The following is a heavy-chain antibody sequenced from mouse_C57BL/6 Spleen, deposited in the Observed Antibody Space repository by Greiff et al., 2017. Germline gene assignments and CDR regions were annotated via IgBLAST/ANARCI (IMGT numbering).Heavy chain of an antibody. Sequence: VQLKESGPELVKPGASVKISCKASGYSFTDYNMNWVKQSNGKSLEWIGVINPNYGTTSYNQKFKGKATLTVDQSSSTAYMQLNSLTSEDSAVYYCARGAYYYVSRYVYFDYWGQGTTLTVSS. CDR1: GYSFTDYN. CDR3: ARGAYYYVSRYVYFDY. CDR2: INPNYGTT. D-gene: IGHD1-1*01. J-gene: IGHJ2*01. V-gene: IGHV1-39*01.